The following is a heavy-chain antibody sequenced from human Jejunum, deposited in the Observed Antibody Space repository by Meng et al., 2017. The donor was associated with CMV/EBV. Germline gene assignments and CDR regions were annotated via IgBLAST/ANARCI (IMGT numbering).Heavy chain of an antibody. D-gene: IGHD2-2*01. CDR3: ARDLPGVGVDY. Sequence: QVQLQESCPGRGKPSETLSLTCSVSGGSIRTYSWTWIWQPAGKGLGWIGRISSSGSTNYNPSLNSRVTMSVDTSKNHFSLRLSSVTAADTAVYYCARDLPGVGVDYWGQGTLVTVSS. V-gene: IGHV4-4*07. CDR2: ISSSGST. CDR1: GGSIRTYS. J-gene: IGHJ4*02.